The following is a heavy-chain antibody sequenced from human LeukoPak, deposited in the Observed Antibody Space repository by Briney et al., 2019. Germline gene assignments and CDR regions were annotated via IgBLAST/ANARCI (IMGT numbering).Heavy chain of an antibody. CDR2: INYSGST. D-gene: IGHD3-3*01. V-gene: IGHV4-34*01. CDR1: GGSFSGYY. J-gene: IGHJ6*03. Sequence: SETLSLTCAVYGGSFSGYYWSWIRQPPGKGLEWIGEINYSGSTSCNPSLKSRVTISMDTSKNQFSLKLTSVTAADTAVYYCARSQDFLQWPYYMDVWGKGTTVTVSS. CDR3: ARSQDFLQWPYYMDV.